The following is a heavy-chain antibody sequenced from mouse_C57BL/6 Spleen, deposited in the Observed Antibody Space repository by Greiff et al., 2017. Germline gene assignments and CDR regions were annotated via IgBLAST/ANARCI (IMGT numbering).Heavy chain of an antibody. CDR1: GYTFTSYW. CDR3: ARDFIATVVAKGYDAMDY. V-gene: IGHV1-59*01. J-gene: IGHJ4*01. D-gene: IGHD1-1*01. Sequence: QVQLQQPGAELVRPGTSVKLSCKASGYTFTSYWMHWVKQRPGQGLEWIGVIDPSDSYTNYNQKFKGKATLTVDTSSSTAYMQLSSLTSEDSAVYYCARDFIATVVAKGYDAMDYWGQGTSVTVSS. CDR2: IDPSDSYT.